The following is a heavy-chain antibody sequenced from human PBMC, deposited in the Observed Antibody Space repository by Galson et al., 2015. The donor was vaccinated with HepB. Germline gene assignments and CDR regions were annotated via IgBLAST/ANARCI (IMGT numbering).Heavy chain of an antibody. CDR3: ARDLFGGCYNYTFHY. V-gene: IGHV6-1*01. J-gene: IGHJ4*02. CDR1: GDSVSSNSAA. CDR2: TYYRSKWYS. Sequence: CAISGDSVSSNSAAWNWIRQSPSGGLEWLGRTYYRSKWYSDFAVSVKSRITISADTSSNQFALHLNSVTPEDTAVYYCARDLFGGCYNYTFHYWGQGTLVTVSS. D-gene: IGHD5-24*01.